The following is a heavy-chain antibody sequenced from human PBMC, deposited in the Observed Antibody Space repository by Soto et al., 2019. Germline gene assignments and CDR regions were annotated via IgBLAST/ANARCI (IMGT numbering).Heavy chain of an antibody. J-gene: IGHJ4*02. Sequence: QVQLVQSGAEVKKPGASVKVSCKASGYTFTSYAMHWVRQAPGQRLEWMGWINAGNGNTNYAQKLQGRVTMTTDTSTSTAYMELRSLRSDDTAVYYCARDPRGHFWSGYYPPGYWGQGILVTVSS. V-gene: IGHV1-3*01. CDR3: ARDPRGHFWSGYYPPGY. CDR1: GYTFTSYA. CDR2: INAGNGNT. D-gene: IGHD3-3*01.